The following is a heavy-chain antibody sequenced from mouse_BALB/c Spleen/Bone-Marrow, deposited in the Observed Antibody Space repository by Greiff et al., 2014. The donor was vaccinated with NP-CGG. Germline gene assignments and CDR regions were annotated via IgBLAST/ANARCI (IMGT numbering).Heavy chain of an antibody. D-gene: IGHD1-1*01. J-gene: IGHJ1*01. CDR3: SRETPYYGSPYWYFDV. Sequence: QVQLQQPGAELARPGASVKMSCKASGYTFTSYTTHWVKQRPGQGLEWIGYINPSSGYTNYNQKFKDKATLTADKSSSTAYMQLRSLTSEDSAVYYCSRETPYYGSPYWYFDVWGAGTTVTVSS. CDR2: INPSSGYT. CDR1: GYTFTSYT. V-gene: IGHV1-4*01.